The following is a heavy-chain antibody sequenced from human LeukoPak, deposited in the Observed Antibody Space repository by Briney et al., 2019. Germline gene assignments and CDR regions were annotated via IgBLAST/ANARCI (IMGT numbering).Heavy chain of an antibody. CDR1: GGSFSGYY. Sequence: PSETLSLTCAVYGGSFSGYYWSWIRQPPGKGLEWIGEINHSGSTNYNPSFKSRVTISVDTSKNQFSLKLSSVTAADTAVYYCARLPTLWFGETGFDYWGQGTLVTVSS. CDR2: INHSGST. D-gene: IGHD3-10*01. V-gene: IGHV4-34*01. J-gene: IGHJ4*02. CDR3: ARLPTLWFGETGFDY.